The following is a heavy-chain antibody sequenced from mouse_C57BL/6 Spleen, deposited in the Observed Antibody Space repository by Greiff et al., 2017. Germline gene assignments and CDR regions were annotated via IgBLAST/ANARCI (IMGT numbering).Heavy chain of an antibody. D-gene: IGHD1-1*01. CDR3: AIMFITTPGYFDV. CDR1: GYSITSGYF. Sequence: VQLKESGPGLVKPSQSLSLTCSVTGYSITSGYFWNWIRHFPGNILEWMGYISYDGNNNYNPSLKNRISITRDSSKNQFFLQLNSVTTEDSATYYCAIMFITTPGYFDVWGTGATVTVSS. V-gene: IGHV3-6*01. J-gene: IGHJ1*03. CDR2: ISYDGNN.